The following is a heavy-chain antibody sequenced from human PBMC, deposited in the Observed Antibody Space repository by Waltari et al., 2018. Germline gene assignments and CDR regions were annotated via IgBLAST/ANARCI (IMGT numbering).Heavy chain of an antibody. V-gene: IGHV4-31*03. Sequence: QVQLQESGPGLVKPSQTLSLTCTVSGGSISRGGYYWSWTRQHPGKGLEWIGYIYYSGSTYYNPSLKSRVTISVDTSKNQFSLKLSSVTAADTAVYYCARASGGHHAFDIWGQGTMVTVSS. J-gene: IGHJ3*02. CDR1: GGSISRGGYY. CDR3: ARASGGHHAFDI. D-gene: IGHD2-15*01. CDR2: IYYSGST.